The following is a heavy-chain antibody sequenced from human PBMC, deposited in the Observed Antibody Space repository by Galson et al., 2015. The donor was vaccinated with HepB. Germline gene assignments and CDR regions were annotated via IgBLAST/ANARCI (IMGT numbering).Heavy chain of an antibody. J-gene: IGHJ3*02. D-gene: IGHD2-8*02. V-gene: IGHV1-69*13. CDR3: ASRMNQGPTGGLPDALDT. Sequence: SVKVSCKASGGTFSDFAFSWVRQAPGQGLEWMGQIIPVFRSAKTLQNFQDRVTITADESTRTTYLEVGSLRSEDTAVYYCASRMNQGPTGGLPDALDTWGQGTMVTVSS. CDR2: IIPVFRSA. CDR1: GGTFSDFA.